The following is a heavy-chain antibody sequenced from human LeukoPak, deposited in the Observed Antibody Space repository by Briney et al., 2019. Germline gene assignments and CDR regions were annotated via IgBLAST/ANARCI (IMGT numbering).Heavy chain of an antibody. CDR1: GFTFDDYA. D-gene: IGHD4-17*01. J-gene: IGHJ4*02. V-gene: IGHV3-9*01. CDR3: AKEIWPTVTTPGHTHFDY. CDR2: ISWNSGSI. Sequence: PGGSLRLSCAASGFTFDDYAMHWVRQAPGKGLEWVSGISWNSGSIGYADSVKGRFTISRDNAKNSLYLQMNSLRAEDTAVYYCAKEIWPTVTTPGHTHFDYWGQGTLVTVSS.